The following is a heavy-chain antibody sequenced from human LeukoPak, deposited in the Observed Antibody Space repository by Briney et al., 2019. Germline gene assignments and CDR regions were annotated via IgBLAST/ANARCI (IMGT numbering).Heavy chain of an antibody. Sequence: KPSETLSLTCTVSGGSISSGGYYWSWIRQPPGKGLEWIGYIYHSGSTYYNPSLKSRVTIPVDRSKNQFSLKLSSVTAADTAVYYCARASYNWNYHFDYWGQGTLVTVSS. CDR1: GGSISSGGYY. V-gene: IGHV4-30-2*01. D-gene: IGHD1-7*01. J-gene: IGHJ4*02. CDR2: IYHSGST. CDR3: ARASYNWNYHFDY.